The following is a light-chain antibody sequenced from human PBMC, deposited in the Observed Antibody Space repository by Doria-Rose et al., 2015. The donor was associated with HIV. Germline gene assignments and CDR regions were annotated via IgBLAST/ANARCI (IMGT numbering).Light chain of an antibody. V-gene: IGKV3-20*01. CDR2: DGS. Sequence: EIVLTQSPGTLALSPGERANLSCRDSQSFSSIYLAWYQQKPGQAHSLLIYDGSTTATGIPDRFSASGSGNDFTLTINRLESEDFALYYCHQYGTSWTFGQVTKVEI. CDR1: QSFSSIY. CDR3: HQYGTSWT. J-gene: IGKJ1*01.